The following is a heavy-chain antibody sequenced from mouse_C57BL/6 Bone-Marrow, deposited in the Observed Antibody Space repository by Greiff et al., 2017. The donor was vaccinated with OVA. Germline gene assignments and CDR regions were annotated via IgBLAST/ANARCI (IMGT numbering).Heavy chain of an antibody. Sequence: QVQLQQSGAELVRPGASVTLSCKASGYTFTDYEMHWVKQTPVHGLEWIGAIDPETGGTAYNQKFKGKAILTADKSSSTAYMELRSLTSEDSAVYYCARSDDYDVGYWGQGTTLTVSS. CDR2: IDPETGGT. V-gene: IGHV1-15*01. J-gene: IGHJ2*01. D-gene: IGHD2-4*01. CDR1: GYTFTDYE. CDR3: ARSDDYDVGY.